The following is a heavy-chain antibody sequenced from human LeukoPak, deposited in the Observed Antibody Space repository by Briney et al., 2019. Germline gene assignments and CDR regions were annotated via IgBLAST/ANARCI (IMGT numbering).Heavy chain of an antibody. V-gene: IGHV4-59*01. J-gene: IGHJ4*02. CDR1: GGSISSYY. CDR3: ARGSPGYDYVWGSYRYDYYFDY. CDR2: IYYSGST. D-gene: IGHD3-16*02. Sequence: SETLSLTCTVSGGSISSYYWSWIRQPPGKGLGWIGYIYYSGSTNYNPSLKSRVTISVDTSKNQFSLKLSSVTAADTAVYYCARGSPGYDYVWGSYRYDYYFDYWGQGTLVTVSS.